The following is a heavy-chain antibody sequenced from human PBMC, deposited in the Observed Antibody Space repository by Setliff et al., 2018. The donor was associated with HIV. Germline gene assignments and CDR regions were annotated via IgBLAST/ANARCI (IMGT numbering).Heavy chain of an antibody. Sequence: ASVKVSCKASAYSFTAHYIHWVRQAPGQGLEWMGWINPNSGGTNYAQKFQGSVTMTRDTSISTAYMELTTLSSGDTAVYYCAVMGFCSGNSCYRTEGFGYWGQGTLVTVSS. CDR2: INPNSGGT. CDR1: AYSFTAHY. J-gene: IGHJ4*02. CDR3: AVMGFCSGNSCYRTEGFGY. V-gene: IGHV1-2*02. D-gene: IGHD2-15*01.